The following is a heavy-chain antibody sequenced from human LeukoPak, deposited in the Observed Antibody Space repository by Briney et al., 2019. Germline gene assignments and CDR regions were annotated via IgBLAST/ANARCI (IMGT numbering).Heavy chain of an antibody. CDR3: ARDRAIRATVTTGYYYYYGMDV. CDR2: IYYSGST. D-gene: IGHD4-17*01. V-gene: IGHV4-59*01. Sequence: SETLSLTCTVSGGSISSYYWSWIRQPPGKGLEWIGYIYYSGSTNYNPSLKSRVTISVDTSKNQFSLKLSSVTAADTAVYYCARDRAIRATVTTGYYYYYGMDVWGKGTTVTVSS. J-gene: IGHJ6*04. CDR1: GGSISSYY.